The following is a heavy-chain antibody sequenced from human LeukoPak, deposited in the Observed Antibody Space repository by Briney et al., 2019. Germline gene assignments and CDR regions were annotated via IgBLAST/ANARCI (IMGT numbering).Heavy chain of an antibody. CDR3: ARDQYYQLLL. J-gene: IGHJ4*02. D-gene: IGHD2-2*01. CDR1: GFTFRGYW. Sequence: RGSLRLSCAGSGFTFRGYWTHWVRQVPGKGLVWVSRINGDGSSATYADSVKGRFTISRDDAKNTVYLQMNNLRAEDTAVYYCARDQYYQLLLWGQGSLVTVSP. V-gene: IGHV3-74*03. CDR2: INGDGSSA.